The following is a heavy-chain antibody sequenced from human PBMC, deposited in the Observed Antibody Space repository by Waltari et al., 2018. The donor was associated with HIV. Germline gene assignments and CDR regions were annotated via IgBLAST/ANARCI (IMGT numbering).Heavy chain of an antibody. CDR1: GGSISRSY. V-gene: IGHV4-59*01. CDR2: IYYSGST. J-gene: IGHJ4*02. Sequence: QVQLQESGPGLVKPSETLSLTCTVSGGSISRSYWSWIRQPPGKGLEWIGYIYYSGSTNYNPSLKSRVTISVDTSKNQFSLKLSSVTAADTAVYYCASRAVAGTPRFDYWGQGTLVTVSS. CDR3: ASRAVAGTPRFDY. D-gene: IGHD6-19*01.